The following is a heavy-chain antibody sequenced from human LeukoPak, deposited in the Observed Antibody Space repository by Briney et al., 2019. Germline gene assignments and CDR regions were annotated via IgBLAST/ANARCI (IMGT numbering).Heavy chain of an antibody. CDR1: GFTVSSNY. CDR3: ARHTAPVYYYYMGV. CDR2: IYSGGST. Sequence: GGSLRLSCAASGFTVSSNYMSWVRQAPGKGLEWVSVIYSGGSTYYADSVKGRFTISRDNSKNTLYLQMNSLRAEDTAVYYCARHTAPVYYYYMGVWGKGTTVTVSS. J-gene: IGHJ6*03. V-gene: IGHV3-66*02.